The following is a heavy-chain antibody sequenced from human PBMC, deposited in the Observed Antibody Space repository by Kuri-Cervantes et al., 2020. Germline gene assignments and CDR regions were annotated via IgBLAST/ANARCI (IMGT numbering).Heavy chain of an antibody. CDR3: ARAGYLSTPRKFDY. J-gene: IGHJ4*02. V-gene: IGHV4-39*07. CDR1: GGSISSSSYY. D-gene: IGHD6-13*01. Sequence: SETLSLTCTVSGGSISSSSYYWGWIRQPPGKGLEWIGSIYYSGSTYYNPPLKSRVTISVDTSKNQFSLKLSAVTAADTAVYYCARAGYLSTPRKFDYWGQGTLVTVSS. CDR2: IYYSGST.